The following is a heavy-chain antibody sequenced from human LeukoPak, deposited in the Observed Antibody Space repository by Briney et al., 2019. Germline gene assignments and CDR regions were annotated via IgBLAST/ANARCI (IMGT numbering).Heavy chain of an antibody. CDR2: ITTSSTEI. V-gene: IGHV3-21*01. D-gene: IGHD3-22*01. CDR3: ARDSSGYYSFDY. J-gene: IGHJ4*02. CDR1: GFTFNSYT. Sequence: GGSLRLSCAASGFTFNSYTLNWVRQAPGKGLEWVSSITTSSTEINYADSVKGRFTISRDNAKRSLYLQMNRLRGEDTAVYYCARDSSGYYSFDYWGPGTLVTVSS.